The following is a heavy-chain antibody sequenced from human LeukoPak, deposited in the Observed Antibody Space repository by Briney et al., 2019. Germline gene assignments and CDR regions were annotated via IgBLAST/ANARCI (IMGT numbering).Heavy chain of an antibody. CDR2: IIPIFGTA. J-gene: IGHJ4*02. D-gene: IGHD2-2*01. CDR3: AREGYCSSTSCYQDY. V-gene: IGHV1-69*13. Sequence: SVKVSCKASGGAFSSYAISWVRQAPGQGLEWMGGIIPIFGTANYAQKFQGRVTITADESTSTAYMELSSLRSEDTAVYYCAREGYCSSTSCYQDYWGQGTLVTVSS. CDR1: GGAFSSYA.